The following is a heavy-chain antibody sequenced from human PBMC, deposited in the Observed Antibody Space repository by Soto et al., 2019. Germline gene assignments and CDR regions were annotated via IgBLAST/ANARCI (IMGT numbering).Heavy chain of an antibody. CDR1: GFTFSNAW. J-gene: IGHJ4*02. Sequence: EVQLVESGGGLVKPGESLRLSCAASGFTFSNAWMNWVRQAPGKGLEWVGLIKSKTDGGTIDYPSPVKGRFIISRDDSRNTLYLQMNSLKTEDTAVYYCTTAHPRGPDYCGQGTLVTVSS. CDR2: IKSKTDGGTI. CDR3: TTAHPRGPDY. V-gene: IGHV3-15*01. D-gene: IGHD5-12*01.